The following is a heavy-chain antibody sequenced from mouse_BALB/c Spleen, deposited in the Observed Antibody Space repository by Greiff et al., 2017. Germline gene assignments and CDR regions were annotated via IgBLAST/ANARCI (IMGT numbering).Heavy chain of an antibody. CDR3: ARRALRVRYAMDY. J-gene: IGHJ4*01. CDR2: INPGSGGT. CDR1: GYAFTNYL. V-gene: IGHV1-54*01. D-gene: IGHD1-2*01. Sequence: QVQLQQSGAELVRPGTSVKVSCKASGYAFTNYLIEWVKQRPGQGLEWIGVINPGSGGTNYNEKFKGKATLTADKSSSTAYMQLSSLTSDDSAVYFCARRALRVRYAMDYWGQGTSVTVSS.